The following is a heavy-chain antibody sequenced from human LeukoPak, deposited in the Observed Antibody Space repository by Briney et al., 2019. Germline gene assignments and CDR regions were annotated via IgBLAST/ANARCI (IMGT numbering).Heavy chain of an antibody. D-gene: IGHD3-22*01. CDR1: GFTFSSYG. CDR2: ISYDGSNK. J-gene: IGHJ4*02. V-gene: IGHV3-30*18. CDR3: AKVVMDYYDSSGYLSPHHYFDY. Sequence: PGGSLRLSCAASGFTFSSYGMHWVRQAPGKGLEWVAVISYDGSNKYYADSVKGRFTISRDNSKNTLYLQMNSLRAEDTAVYYRAKVVMDYYDSSGYLSPHHYFDYWGQGTLVTVSS.